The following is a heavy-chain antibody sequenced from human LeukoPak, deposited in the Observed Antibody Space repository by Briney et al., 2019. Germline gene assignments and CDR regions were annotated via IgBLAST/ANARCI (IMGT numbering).Heavy chain of an antibody. V-gene: IGHV4-59*01. CDR1: GGSISSYY. J-gene: IGHJ6*03. CDR3: ARETSQKGAHYMDV. Sequence: PSETLSLTCTVSGGSISSYYWSWIRQPPGKGLEWIGYIYYSGSTNYNPSLKSRVTISVNTSKNQFSLKLSSVTAADTAVYYCARETSQKGAHYMDVWGKGTTVTISS. CDR2: IYYSGST. D-gene: IGHD3-16*01.